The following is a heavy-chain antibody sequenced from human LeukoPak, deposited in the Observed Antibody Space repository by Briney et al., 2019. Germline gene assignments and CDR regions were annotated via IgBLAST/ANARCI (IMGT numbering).Heavy chain of an antibody. D-gene: IGHD3-22*01. J-gene: IGHJ4*02. CDR3: ARGGSSTYYYYFDY. V-gene: IGHV4-38-2*01. CDR2: IYHSGRT. Sequence: SETLSLTCAVSDYSITTDYYWGWIRQSPGRGLEWIGSIYHSGRTYYNPSLKSRVTISVDTSKNRFSLRLRSLTAADTAVYYCARGGSSTYYYYFDYWGQGTLVTVSS. CDR1: DYSITTDYY.